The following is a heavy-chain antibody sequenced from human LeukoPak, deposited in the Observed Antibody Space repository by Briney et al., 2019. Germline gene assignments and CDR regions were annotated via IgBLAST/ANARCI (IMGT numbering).Heavy chain of an antibody. J-gene: IGHJ5*02. D-gene: IGHD3-22*01. V-gene: IGHV4-34*01. CDR1: GGSFGGYY. Sequence: SETLSLTCAVYGGSFGGYYWSWIRQPPGKGLEWIGEINHSGSTNYNPSLKSRVTISVDTSKNQFSLKLSSVTAADTAVYYCARLGDSSGYYWYNGLDNWFDPWGQGTLVTVSS. CDR3: ARLGDSSGYYWYNGLDNWFDP. CDR2: INHSGST.